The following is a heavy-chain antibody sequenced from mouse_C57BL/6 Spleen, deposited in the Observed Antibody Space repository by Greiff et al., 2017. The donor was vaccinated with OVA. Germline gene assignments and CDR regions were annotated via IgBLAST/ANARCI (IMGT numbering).Heavy chain of an antibody. Sequence: QVQLQQPGAELVMPGASVRLSCKASGYTFTSYWMHWVKQRPGQGLEWIGEIDPSDSYTNYNQKFKGKSTLTVDKSSSTAYMQLSSLTSEDSAVYYCARGSNYFDYCGQGTTLTVSS. V-gene: IGHV1-69*01. J-gene: IGHJ2*01. D-gene: IGHD1-1*01. CDR2: IDPSDSYT. CDR1: GYTFTSYW. CDR3: ARGSNYFDY.